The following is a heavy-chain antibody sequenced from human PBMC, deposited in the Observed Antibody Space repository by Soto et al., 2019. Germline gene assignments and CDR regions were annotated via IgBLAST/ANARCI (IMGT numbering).Heavy chain of an antibody. CDR3: ARTASAPEIEYFQH. CDR1: GFTFPSSA. J-gene: IGHJ1*01. CDR2: ISAYNGNT. V-gene: IGHV1-18*01. D-gene: IGHD6-6*01. Sequence: GASVKVSCKASGFTFPSSAVQWVRQAPGQGLEWMGWISAYNGNTNYAQKLQGRVTMTTDTSTSTAYMELRSLRSDDTAVYYCARTASAPEIEYFQHWGQGTLVTVSS.